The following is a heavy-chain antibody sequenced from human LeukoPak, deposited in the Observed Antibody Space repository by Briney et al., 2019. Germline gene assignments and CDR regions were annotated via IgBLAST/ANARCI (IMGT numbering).Heavy chain of an antibody. V-gene: IGHV4-39*07. J-gene: IGHJ4*02. CDR3: ARVEGTKYGDTPLTFDY. CDR1: GGSISSSSYY. Sequence: SETLSLTCTVSGGSISSSSYYWGWIRQPPGKGLEWIGSIYYSGSTYYNPSLKSRVTISVDTSKNQFSLKLSSVTAADTAVYYCARVEGTKYGDTPLTFDYWGQGTLVTVSS. CDR2: IYYSGST. D-gene: IGHD4-17*01.